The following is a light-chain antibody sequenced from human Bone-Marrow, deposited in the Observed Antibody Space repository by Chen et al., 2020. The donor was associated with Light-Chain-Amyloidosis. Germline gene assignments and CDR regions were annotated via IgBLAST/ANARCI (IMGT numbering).Light chain of an antibody. CDR1: GSDVGSHKH. J-gene: IGLJ3*02. Sequence: QSALTQPASVAGSPGQSITISCTGTGSDVGSHKHISWYQQYPGKGPKLILFEGTRRPSGVSDRFSGSNSGNTASLTISGLQAEDEADYYCRSYAGTTTAWEFGGGTKLTVL. CDR2: EGT. CDR3: RSYAGTTTAWE. V-gene: IGLV2-23*01.